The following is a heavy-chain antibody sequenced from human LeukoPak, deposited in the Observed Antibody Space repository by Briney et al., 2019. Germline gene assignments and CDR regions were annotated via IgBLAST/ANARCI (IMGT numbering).Heavy chain of an antibody. Sequence: ASVKVSCKASGYTFTGYYIHWVRQAPGQGLEWMGWINPNSNGTNYAQKFQGRVTMTRDTSISTAYMDMSSLRSDDTAVYYCARNLWFGESSDAFDMWGQGTMVTVSS. CDR1: GYTFTGYY. V-gene: IGHV1-2*02. CDR2: INPNSNGT. D-gene: IGHD3-10*01. J-gene: IGHJ3*02. CDR3: ARNLWFGESSDAFDM.